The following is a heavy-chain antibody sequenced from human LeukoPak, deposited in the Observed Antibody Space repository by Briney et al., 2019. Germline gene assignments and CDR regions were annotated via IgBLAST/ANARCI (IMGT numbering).Heavy chain of an antibody. J-gene: IGHJ4*02. CDR3: ARINLYYDSSGYTSYYFDY. D-gene: IGHD3-22*01. V-gene: IGHV1-46*01. CDR1: GYTFTSYY. CDR2: INPSGGST. Sequence: ASVKVSCKASGYTFTSYYMHWVRQAPGQGLEWMGIINPSGGSTSYAQKFQGRVTMTRDTSTSTVYMELSSLRSDDTAVYYCARINLYYDSSGYTSYYFDYWGQGTLVTVSS.